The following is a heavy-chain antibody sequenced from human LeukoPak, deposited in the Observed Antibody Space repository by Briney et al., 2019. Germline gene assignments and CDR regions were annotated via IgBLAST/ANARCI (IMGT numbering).Heavy chain of an antibody. CDR1: GGTFSSYA. CDR3: ARDTWRFLEWGYYYYGMDV. V-gene: IGHV1-18*01. J-gene: IGHJ6*02. CDR2: ISAYNGNT. Sequence: ASVKVSCKASGGTFSSYAISWVRQAPGQGLEWMGWISAYNGNTNYAQKLQGRVTMTTDTSTSTAYMELRSLRSDDTAVYYCARDTWRFLEWGYYYYGMDVWGQGTTVTVSS. D-gene: IGHD3-3*01.